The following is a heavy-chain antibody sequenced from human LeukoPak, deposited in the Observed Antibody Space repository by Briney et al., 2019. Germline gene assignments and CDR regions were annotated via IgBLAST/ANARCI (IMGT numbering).Heavy chain of an antibody. Sequence: ASVKVSCKASGGTFSSYTISWVRQAPGQGLEWMGRIILILGIANYAQKFQGRVTITADKSTSTAYMELSSLRSEDTAVYYCARVTYYYDSGEDNWFDPWGQGTLVTVSS. J-gene: IGHJ5*02. V-gene: IGHV1-69*02. CDR2: IILILGIA. CDR1: GGTFSSYT. CDR3: ARVTYYYDSGEDNWFDP. D-gene: IGHD3-22*01.